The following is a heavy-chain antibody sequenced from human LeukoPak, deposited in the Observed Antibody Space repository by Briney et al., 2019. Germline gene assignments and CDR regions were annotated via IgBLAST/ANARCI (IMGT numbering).Heavy chain of an antibody. CDR2: IYYSGST. J-gene: IGHJ3*02. D-gene: IGHD4-23*01. V-gene: IGHV4-39*07. CDR1: GGSISDYY. CDR3: ARKGATAGGTRAFDI. Sequence: SETLSLTCTVSGGSISDYYWGWIRQPPGKGLEWIGSIYYSGSTYYNPSLKSRVTISLVTSKSQFSLKMSSMTAADTAVYYCARKGATAGGTRAFDIWGRGTMVTVSS.